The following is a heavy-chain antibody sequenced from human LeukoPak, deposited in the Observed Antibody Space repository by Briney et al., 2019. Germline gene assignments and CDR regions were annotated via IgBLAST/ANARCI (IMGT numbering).Heavy chain of an antibody. Sequence: SETLSLTCTVSGGSISSYYWSWIRQPAGKGLEWIGRIYTSGSTSYNPSLKSRVTMSVDTSKNQFSLKLSSVTAADTAVYYCARTRVAAAGIVNWFDPWGQGTLVTVSS. D-gene: IGHD6-13*01. V-gene: IGHV4-4*07. CDR2: IYTSGST. J-gene: IGHJ5*02. CDR3: ARTRVAAAGIVNWFDP. CDR1: GGSISSYY.